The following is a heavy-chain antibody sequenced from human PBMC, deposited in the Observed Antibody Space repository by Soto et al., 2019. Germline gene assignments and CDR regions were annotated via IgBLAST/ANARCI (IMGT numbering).Heavy chain of an antibody. CDR2: IYWDDVK. CDR3: AHKGSGDYVLDY. D-gene: IGHD4-17*01. V-gene: IGHV2-5*02. J-gene: IGHJ4*02. Sequence: QITLKESGPTLVKPTQTLTLTCTLSGFSLSTSGVGVGWIRQSPGKALEWLAVIYWDDVKHYSPSLERRLTITTATSESEVVLTMTTMDPVDTATYYCAHKGSGDYVLDYWGQGILVTVSS. CDR1: GFSLSTSGVG.